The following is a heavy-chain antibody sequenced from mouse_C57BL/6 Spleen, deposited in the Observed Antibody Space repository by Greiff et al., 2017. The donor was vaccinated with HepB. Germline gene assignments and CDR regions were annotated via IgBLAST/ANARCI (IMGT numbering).Heavy chain of an antibody. CDR1: GYTFTSYG. CDR3: ARYFGRDYYAMDY. CDR2: IYPRSGNT. Sequence: QVQLKESGAELARPGASVKLSCKASGYTFTSYGISWVKQRTGQGLEWIGEIYPRSGNTYYNEKFKGKATLTADKSSSTAYMELRSLTSEDSAVYFCARYFGRDYYAMDYWGQGTSVTVSS. V-gene: IGHV1-81*01. J-gene: IGHJ4*01. D-gene: IGHD4-1*01.